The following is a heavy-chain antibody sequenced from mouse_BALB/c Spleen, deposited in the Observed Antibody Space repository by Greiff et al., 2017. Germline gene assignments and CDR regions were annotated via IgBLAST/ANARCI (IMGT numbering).Heavy chain of an antibody. V-gene: IGHV5-6-5*01. CDR3: ARGGDGSYAMDY. CDR1: GFTFSSYA. Sequence: EVKLQESGGGLVKPGGSLKLSCAASGFTFSSYAMSWVRQTPEKRLEWVASISSGGSTYYPDSVKGRFTISRDNARNILYLQMSSLRSEDTAMYYCARGGDGSYAMDYWGQGTSVTVSS. CDR2: ISSGGST. J-gene: IGHJ4*01. D-gene: IGHD2-3*01.